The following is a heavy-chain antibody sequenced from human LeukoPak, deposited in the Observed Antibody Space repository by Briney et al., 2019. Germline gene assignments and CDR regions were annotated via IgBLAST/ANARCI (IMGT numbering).Heavy chain of an antibody. CDR2: IYWDDDK. CDR3: AHTTPGYSGYGGHFDY. V-gene: IGHV2-5*02. CDR1: GFSLRTSGVG. D-gene: IGHD5-12*01. Sequence: SGPTLVKPTQTLTLTCTFSGFSLRTSGVGVGWIRQPPGEALEWLALIYWDDDKRYSPSLKSRLTITKDTSKNQVVLTMTNMDPVDTATYYCAHTTPGYSGYGGHFDYWGQGTLVTVSS. J-gene: IGHJ4*02.